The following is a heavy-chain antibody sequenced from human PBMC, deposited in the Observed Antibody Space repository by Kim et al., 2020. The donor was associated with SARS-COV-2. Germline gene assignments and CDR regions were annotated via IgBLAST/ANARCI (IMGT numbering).Heavy chain of an antibody. V-gene: IGHV3-74*01. CDR1: GFTFSSYW. CDR2: VNSDGSST. J-gene: IGHJ4*02. D-gene: IGHD3-16*01. Sequence: GGSLRLSCVASGFTFSSYWMHWVRQAPGKGLVWVSRVNSDGSSTSYAESVKGRFTISRDNARNTLYLQMKSLRAEETAVYYCASLSTGYVWDKFDYWGQGSLVPASS. CDR3: ASLSTGYVWDKFDY.